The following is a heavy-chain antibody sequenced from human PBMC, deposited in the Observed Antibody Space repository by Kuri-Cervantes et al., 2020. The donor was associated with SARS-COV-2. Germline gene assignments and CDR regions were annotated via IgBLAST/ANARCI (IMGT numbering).Heavy chain of an antibody. J-gene: IGHJ6*03. CDR2: ISYDGNNK. CDR1: HFPFSSYA. V-gene: IGHV3-30*04. D-gene: IGHD3-3*01. CDR3: ARDGGRDYDFWSGYSYYYYYYMDV. Sequence: GGSLRLSCAASHFPFSSYAFHWVRQAPGQGLEWVAAISYDGNNKYFADSVRGRFTVSRDNAKNSLYLQMNSLRAEDTAVYYCARDGGRDYDFWSGYSYYYYYYMDVWGKGTTVTVSS.